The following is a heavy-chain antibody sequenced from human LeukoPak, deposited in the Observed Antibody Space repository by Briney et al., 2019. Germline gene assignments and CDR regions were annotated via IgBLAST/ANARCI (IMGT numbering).Heavy chain of an antibody. D-gene: IGHD3-10*01. CDR1: GFTLSRYW. CDR3: ARDSRGAFDY. J-gene: IGHJ4*02. Sequence: GGSLRLSCAASGFTLSRYWMSWVRHAPGRGLEWVANIKQDGSEKYYVDSVKGRFTISRDNAKNSLYLQMNSLRAEDTAVYYCARDSRGAFDYWGQGTLVTVSS. V-gene: IGHV3-7*01. CDR2: IKQDGSEK.